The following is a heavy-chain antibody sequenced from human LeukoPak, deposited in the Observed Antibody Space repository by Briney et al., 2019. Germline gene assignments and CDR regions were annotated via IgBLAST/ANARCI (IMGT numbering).Heavy chain of an antibody. CDR3: ARGPRGMYSSSSGFDY. J-gene: IGHJ4*02. CDR1: GFTFSSYD. V-gene: IGHV3-13*01. D-gene: IGHD6-6*01. CDR2: IGTAGDT. Sequence: GGSLRLSCAASGFTFSSYDMHWVRQATGKGLEWVSAIGTAGDTYYPGSVKGRFTISRENAKNSLYLQMNSLRAGDAAVYYCARGPRGMYSSSSGFDYWGQGTLVTVSS.